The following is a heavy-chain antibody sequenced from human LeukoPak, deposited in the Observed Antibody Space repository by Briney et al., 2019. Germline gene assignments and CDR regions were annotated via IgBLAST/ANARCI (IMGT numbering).Heavy chain of an antibody. J-gene: IGHJ4*02. CDR3: AKVTGGDMITYGGLDY. V-gene: IGHV3-23*01. Sequence: GGSLRLSCVASGITFSSYAMSWVRQAAVKELVWVSALSGNGDITYYTDSVKGRFTISRDNSKNTLYLQMNGLRAEDTAVYYCAKVTGGDMITYGGLDYWGQGTLVTVSS. CDR2: LSGNGDIT. D-gene: IGHD3-16*01. CDR1: GITFSSYA.